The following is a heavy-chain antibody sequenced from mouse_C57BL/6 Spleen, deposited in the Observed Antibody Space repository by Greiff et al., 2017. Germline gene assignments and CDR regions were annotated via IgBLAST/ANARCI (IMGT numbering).Heavy chain of an antibody. CDR3: ARSVYYWYFDV. CDR2: IDPSDSYT. J-gene: IGHJ1*03. V-gene: IGHV1-69*01. CDR1: GYTFTSYW. Sequence: VQLQQPGAELVMPGASVKLSCKASGYTFTSYWMHWVKQRPGQGLEWIGEIDPSDSYTNYNQKFKGKSTLTVDKSSSTAYMQLSSLTSEDSAVYYCARSVYYWYFDVWGTGTTVTVSS.